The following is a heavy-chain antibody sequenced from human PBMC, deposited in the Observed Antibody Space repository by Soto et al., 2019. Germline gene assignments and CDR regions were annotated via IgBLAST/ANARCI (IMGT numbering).Heavy chain of an antibody. J-gene: IGHJ4*02. D-gene: IGHD6-13*01. V-gene: IGHV3-30*18. CDR2: ISFDGNDQ. CDR1: GSTFSSYG. Sequence: QVQLMESGGGVVQSGRSLRLSCAASGSTFSSYGMQWVRQAPGRGLEWVAVISFDGNDQYYADSMKGRFTISRDNSKNTLYLQMNSLRLEDTAVYFCAKSRGGSSWYEGDSWGQGTLVTVSS. CDR3: AKSRGGSSWYEGDS.